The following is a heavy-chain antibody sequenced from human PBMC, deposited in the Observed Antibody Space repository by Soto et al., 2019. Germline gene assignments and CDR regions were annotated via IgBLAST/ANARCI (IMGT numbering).Heavy chain of an antibody. CDR1: GYTFTSYG. V-gene: IGHV1-18*04. J-gene: IGHJ6*02. CDR2: ISAYNGNT. D-gene: IGHD3-3*01. Sequence: ASVKVSCKASGYTFTSYGISWVRQAPGQGVEWMGGISAYNGNTNYAQKLQGRVTMTTDTSTSTAYMELRSLKSDDTAVYYCARDNDDFCSGYYRYYGMDVWGQGTTVTVSS. CDR3: ARDNDDFCSGYYRYYGMDV.